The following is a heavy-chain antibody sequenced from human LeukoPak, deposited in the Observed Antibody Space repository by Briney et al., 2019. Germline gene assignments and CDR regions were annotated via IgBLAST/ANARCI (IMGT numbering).Heavy chain of an antibody. D-gene: IGHD3-10*01. Sequence: VASVKVSCKASGYTFTIYGISWVRQAPGQGLEWMGWISAYNGNTNYAQKLQGRVTMTTDTSTSTVYMELRSLRSDDTAVYYCARWFGDDPDYWGQGTLVTVSS. CDR3: ARWFGDDPDY. J-gene: IGHJ4*02. V-gene: IGHV1-18*01. CDR2: ISAYNGNT. CDR1: GYTFTIYG.